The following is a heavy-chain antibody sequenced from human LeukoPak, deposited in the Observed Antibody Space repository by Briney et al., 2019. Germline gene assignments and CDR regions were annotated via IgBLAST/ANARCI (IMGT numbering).Heavy chain of an antibody. CDR2: IYYSGST. Sequence: SETLSLTCTVSGGSISSYYWSWMRQPPGKGLEWIGYIYYSGSTNYHPSLKSRVTISVDTSKNQFSLKLNSLTAADTAVYYCARHRESGNYGFDYWGQGTLVTVSS. J-gene: IGHJ4*02. D-gene: IGHD1-26*01. V-gene: IGHV4-59*01. CDR1: GGSISSYY. CDR3: ARHRESGNYGFDY.